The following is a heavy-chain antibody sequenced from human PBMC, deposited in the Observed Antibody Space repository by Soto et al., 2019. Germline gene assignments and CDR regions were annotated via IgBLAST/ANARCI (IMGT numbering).Heavy chain of an antibody. CDR1: GYSFNTLP. CDR2: ISTYNGKT. J-gene: IGHJ5*02. CDR3: ARVPSDGSGRWFDP. D-gene: IGHD3-10*01. Sequence: QAQLVQSGAEVMNPGASVKVSCKAFGYSFNTLPIGWVRQAPGQGPEWMGWISTYNGKTIYAQKIQGRVTMTTDTSTTTAYMELRSLTSDDTAVYYCARVPSDGSGRWFDPWGQGTQVIVSS. V-gene: IGHV1-18*01.